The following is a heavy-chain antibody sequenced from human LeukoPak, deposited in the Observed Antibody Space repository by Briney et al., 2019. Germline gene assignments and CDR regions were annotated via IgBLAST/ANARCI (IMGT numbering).Heavy chain of an antibody. V-gene: IGHV1-46*01. D-gene: IGHD5-24*01. CDR1: GYTFTSNY. J-gene: IGHJ1*01. CDR3: ARDPGRGYFQH. Sequence: GASVEVSCKAFGYTFTSNYMHWVRQAPGQGPEWMGVISPSGGSTTYAQKFQGRVTLTRDMSTNTVYMELSSLRSEDTAVYYCARDPGRGYFQHWGQGTLVTVSS. CDR2: ISPSGGST.